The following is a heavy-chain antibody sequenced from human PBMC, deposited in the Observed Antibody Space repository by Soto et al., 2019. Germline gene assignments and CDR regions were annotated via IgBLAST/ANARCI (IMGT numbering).Heavy chain of an antibody. J-gene: IGHJ5*02. D-gene: IGHD6-13*01. CDR2: ISGSGGST. CDR3: AKGEYSSSWIPTAYNWFDP. Sequence: GGSLRLSCAASGFTFSSYAMSWVRQAPGKGLEWVSAISGSGGSTYYADSVKGRFTISRDNSKNTLYLQMNSLRAEDTAVYYCAKGEYSSSWIPTAYNWFDPWGQGTLVTVSS. V-gene: IGHV3-23*01. CDR1: GFTFSSYA.